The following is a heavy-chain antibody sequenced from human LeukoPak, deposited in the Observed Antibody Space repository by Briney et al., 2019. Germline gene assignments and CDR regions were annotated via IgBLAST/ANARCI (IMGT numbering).Heavy chain of an antibody. CDR3: ARVGEWSIAVAGNWFDP. V-gene: IGHV4-59*01. Sequence: SETLSLTCTVSGGSISSYYWSWIRQPPGKGLEWIGYIYYSGSTDYNPSLKSRVTISVDTSKNQFSLKLSSVTAADTAVYYCARVGEWSIAVAGNWFDPWGQGTLVTVSS. CDR1: GGSISSYY. J-gene: IGHJ5*02. D-gene: IGHD6-19*01. CDR2: IYYSGST.